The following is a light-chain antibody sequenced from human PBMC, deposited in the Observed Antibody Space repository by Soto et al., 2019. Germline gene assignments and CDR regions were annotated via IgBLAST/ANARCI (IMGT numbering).Light chain of an antibody. Sequence: EIVMTQSPATLSVSPGERAALSCRASQSISSDLAWYQQNPGQAPRLLIHGAFTRATGIPARFSGSGSGTDFTLTISSLEPEDFAVYSCQQRSDWPITFGQGTRLEI. V-gene: IGKV3-11*01. CDR3: QQRSDWPIT. CDR1: QSISSD. J-gene: IGKJ5*01. CDR2: GAF.